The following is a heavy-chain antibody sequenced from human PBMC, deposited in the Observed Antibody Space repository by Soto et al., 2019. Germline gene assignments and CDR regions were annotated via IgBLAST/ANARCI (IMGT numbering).Heavy chain of an antibody. Sequence: ASVKVSCKASGGTFSSYAISWVRQSAGQGLEWMGGIIPIFGTANYAQKFQGRVTITADKSTSTAYMELSSLRSEDTAVYYCARSGYDYDYYYGMDVWGQGTTVTVSS. V-gene: IGHV1-69*06. D-gene: IGHD5-12*01. J-gene: IGHJ6*02. CDR1: GGTFSSYA. CDR3: ARSGYDYDYYYGMDV. CDR2: IIPIFGTA.